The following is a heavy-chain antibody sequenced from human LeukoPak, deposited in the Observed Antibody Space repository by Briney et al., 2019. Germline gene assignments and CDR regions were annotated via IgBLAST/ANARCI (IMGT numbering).Heavy chain of an antibody. D-gene: IGHD2-2*01. CDR1: GFTFSSDL. Sequence: GGSLRLSCAASGFTFSSDLMRWVCQAPGKGLERVANIMEDGSETYYVESVKGRFTISRDNAKNSLYLQMNSLRAEDTAMYFCATEGDSIGVVPAAILNYWGQGTLVTVSA. J-gene: IGHJ4*02. V-gene: IGHV3-7*03. CDR2: IMEDGSET. CDR3: ATEGDSIGVVPAAILNY.